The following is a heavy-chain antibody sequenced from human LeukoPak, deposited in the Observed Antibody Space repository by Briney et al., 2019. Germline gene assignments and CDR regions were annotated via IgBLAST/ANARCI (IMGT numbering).Heavy chain of an antibody. V-gene: IGHV1-69*04. CDR3: AHIGVGHYDYGMDV. Sequence: SVKVSCKASGGTFSSYAISWVRQAPGQGLEWMGRIIPIFGIANYAQKFQGRVTITADKSTSTAYMELSSLRSEDTAVYYCAHIGVGHYDYGMDVWGQGTTVTVSS. D-gene: IGHD2-2*01. CDR2: IIPIFGIA. CDR1: GGTFSSYA. J-gene: IGHJ6*02.